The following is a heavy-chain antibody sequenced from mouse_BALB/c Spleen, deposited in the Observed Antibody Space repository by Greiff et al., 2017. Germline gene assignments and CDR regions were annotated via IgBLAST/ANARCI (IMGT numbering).Heavy chain of an antibody. J-gene: IGHJ4*01. CDR2: ISYDGSN. V-gene: IGHV3-6*02. CDR1: GYSITSGYY. D-gene: IGHD1-1*01. CDR3: ARVGYGSIYAMDY. Sequence: ESGPGLVKPSQSLSLTCSVTGYSITSGYYWNWIRQFPGNKLEWMGYISYDGSNNYNPSLKNRISITRDTSKNQFFLKLNSVTTEDTATYYCARVGYGSIYAMDYWGQGTSVTVSS.